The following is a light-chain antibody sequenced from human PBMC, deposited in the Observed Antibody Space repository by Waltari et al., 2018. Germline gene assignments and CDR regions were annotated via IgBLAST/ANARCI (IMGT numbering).Light chain of an antibody. CDR1: TSNIGSYH. J-gene: IGLJ3*02. Sequence: QSGLTQSPSVSGTPGQRVTISCSGSTSNIGSYHVYWYQQLPGAAPKLLIYRNDQLPSGVPDRFSGAKAGTSASLASSGLRSEDEAFYYCAAWDDSLTAWLFGGGTKLTVL. CDR2: RND. CDR3: AAWDDSLTAWL. V-gene: IGLV1-47*01.